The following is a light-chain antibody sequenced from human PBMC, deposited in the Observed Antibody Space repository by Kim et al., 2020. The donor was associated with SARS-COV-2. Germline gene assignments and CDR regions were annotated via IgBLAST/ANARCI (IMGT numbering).Light chain of an antibody. CDR1: QSISSY. CDR2: AAS. J-gene: IGKJ2*01. V-gene: IGKV1-39*01. Sequence: DIQMTQSPSSLSASVGDRVTITCRASQSISSYLNWYHQKPGKAPKLLIYAASTLQSGVPSRFSGSGSGTDFTLTISSLQPEDFATYYCQQSYNTPYTFGQGTKLEI. CDR3: QQSYNTPYT.